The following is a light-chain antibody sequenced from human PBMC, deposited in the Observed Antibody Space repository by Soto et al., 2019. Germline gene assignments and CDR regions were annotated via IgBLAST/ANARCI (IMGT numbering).Light chain of an antibody. CDR1: QSVSSK. J-gene: IGKJ1*01. V-gene: IGKV3-15*01. CDR2: GAS. Sequence: EIVMTQSPATLSVSPGEGATLSCRASQSVSSKLAWYQQKPGQAPRLLIYGASTRATGIPARFSGSGSGTEFTLTITSLQSEDFAVYYCHQYNGWPRTFGQGTKVDIK. CDR3: HQYNGWPRT.